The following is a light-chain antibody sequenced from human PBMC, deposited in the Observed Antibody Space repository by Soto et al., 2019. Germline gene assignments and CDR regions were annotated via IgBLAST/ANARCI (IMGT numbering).Light chain of an antibody. CDR2: DAS. V-gene: IGKV1-5*01. J-gene: IGKJ1*01. CDR3: QQYNSYSQT. CDR1: QSISSW. Sequence: DIQLTQSPSTLSASVGDRVTITCRASQSISSWLAWYQQKPGKAPKLLIYDASNLESGVPSRFSGSGSGTEFTLTISSLQPDDFATYYGQQYNSYSQTFGQGTKVEI.